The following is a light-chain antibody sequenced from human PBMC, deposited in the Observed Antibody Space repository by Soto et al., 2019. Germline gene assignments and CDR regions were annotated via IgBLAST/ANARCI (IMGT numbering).Light chain of an antibody. V-gene: IGKV3-15*01. CDR1: QSVSSN. J-gene: IGKJ2*01. CDR3: QQYNTWPPVT. CDR2: GAS. Sequence: EIVMTQSPATLSVSPGERATLSCRASQSVSSNLAWHQQKPGQAPRLLIYGASTRATGIPARFSGSGSGTEVTLTISSLQSEDFAVYYGQQYNTWPPVTFGQGTKVEIK.